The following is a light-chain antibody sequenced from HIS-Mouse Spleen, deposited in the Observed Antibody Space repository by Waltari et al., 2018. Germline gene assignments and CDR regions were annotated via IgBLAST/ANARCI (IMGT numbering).Light chain of an antibody. CDR1: SSDVGSYNL. CDR3: CSYAGSSTWV. V-gene: IGLV2-23*01. Sequence: QSALTQPASVSGSPGQSITISCTGTSSDVGSYNLVSWYQQPPGKAPKLMIDEGSKRPSGVSNRVAGSKSGNTASLTIAGLQAEDEADYYCCSYAGSSTWVFGGGTKLTVL. J-gene: IGLJ3*02. CDR2: EGS.